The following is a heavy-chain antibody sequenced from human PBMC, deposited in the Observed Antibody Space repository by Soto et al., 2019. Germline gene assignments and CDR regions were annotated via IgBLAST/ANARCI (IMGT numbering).Heavy chain of an antibody. J-gene: IGHJ6*02. Sequence: ASVKVSCKASGYTFTSYVISWVRQAPGQGLEWMGCISAYNGNTNYAQKLQGRVTMTTDTSTSTAYMELRSLRSDDTAVYYCARELGYDSSGYSPWAPFLNGMDVWRQGTTVTVSS. D-gene: IGHD3-22*01. V-gene: IGHV1-18*04. CDR2: ISAYNGNT. CDR3: ARELGYDSSGYSPWAPFLNGMDV. CDR1: GYTFTSYV.